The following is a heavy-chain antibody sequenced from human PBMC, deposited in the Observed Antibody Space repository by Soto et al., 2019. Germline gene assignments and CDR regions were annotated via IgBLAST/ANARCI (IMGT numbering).Heavy chain of an antibody. CDR3: ARDGREASGMDV. V-gene: IGHV4-59*11. Sequence: PSETLSLTCTVSGGSISSHYCSWVRQAPWKGLEWIGHIYYRGITSYNPSLRSRSTISVDTSNNQFSLKLNSVTTADTAVYYCARDGREASGMDVLGQGTKVTVSS. CDR1: GGSISSHY. CDR2: IYYRGIT. J-gene: IGHJ6*02. D-gene: IGHD1-26*01.